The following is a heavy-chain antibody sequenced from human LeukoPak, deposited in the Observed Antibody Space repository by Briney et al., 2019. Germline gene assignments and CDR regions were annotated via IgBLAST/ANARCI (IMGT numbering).Heavy chain of an antibody. Sequence: GGSLRLSCAASGFTFSSYEMNWVRQAPGKGLEWVSYISSSGSTIYYADSVKGRFTISRDNAKNSLYLQMNSLRAEDTAVYYCAKTGAVDILTGYNYFDYWGQGTLVTVSS. CDR2: ISSSGSTI. D-gene: IGHD3-9*01. CDR3: AKTGAVDILTGYNYFDY. V-gene: IGHV3-48*03. J-gene: IGHJ4*02. CDR1: GFTFSSYE.